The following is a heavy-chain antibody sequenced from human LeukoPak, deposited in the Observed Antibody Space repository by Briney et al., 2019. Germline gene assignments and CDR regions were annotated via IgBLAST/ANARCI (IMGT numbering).Heavy chain of an antibody. J-gene: IGHJ4*02. V-gene: IGHV3-30*03. CDR1: GFTFTSYW. D-gene: IGHD3-10*01. CDR3: AREGYYGSGSPPSLYFDY. Sequence: GGSLRLSCAASGFTFTSYWMNWVRQAPGKGLEWVAVTSSDLNVKLYADSVKGRFTISRDNSRSTLYLQMNSLRPEDTAIYYCAREGYYGSGSPPSLYFDYWGQGTLVTVSS. CDR2: TSSDLNVK.